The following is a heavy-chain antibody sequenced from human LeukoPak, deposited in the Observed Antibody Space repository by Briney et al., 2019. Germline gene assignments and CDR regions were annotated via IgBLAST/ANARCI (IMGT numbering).Heavy chain of an antibody. J-gene: IGHJ4*02. CDR3: ARTYYYSYNS. V-gene: IGHV3-48*02. CDR2: ISSSTSTI. CDR1: GFTFSNYN. D-gene: IGHD3-10*01. Sequence: GGSLRPSCAASGFTFSNYNMNWVRQAPGKGLEWVSYISSSTSTIYYADSVKGRFTISRDNAKNSLYLQMNSLRDEDTAVYYCARTYYYSYNSWGQGTLVTVSS.